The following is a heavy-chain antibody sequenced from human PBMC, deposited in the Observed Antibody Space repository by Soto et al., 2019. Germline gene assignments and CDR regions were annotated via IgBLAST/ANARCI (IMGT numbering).Heavy chain of an antibody. J-gene: IGHJ4*02. CDR1: GGSISSSNW. V-gene: IGHV4-4*02. CDR2: IYHSGST. Sequence: SETLSLTCTVSGGSISSSNWWSWVRQPPGKGLEWIGEIYHSGSTNYNPSLKSRVTISVDKSKNQFSLKLSSVTAADTAVYYCARSDSGSYFNFDYWGQGTLVTVSS. CDR3: ARSDSGSYFNFDY. D-gene: IGHD1-26*01.